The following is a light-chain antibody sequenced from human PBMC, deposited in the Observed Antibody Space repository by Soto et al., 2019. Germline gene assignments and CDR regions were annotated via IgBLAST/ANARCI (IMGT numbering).Light chain of an antibody. V-gene: IGLV2-14*01. Sequence: QSVLTQPASVSGSPGQPITISCTGTSSDVGGYNYVSWYQQHPGKAPKLMIYDVSNRPSGVSNRFSGSKSGNTASLSISGRQAEDEADYYCSSYTSSGTLVAFGGGTKLTVL. J-gene: IGLJ2*01. CDR1: SSDVGGYNY. CDR2: DVS. CDR3: SSYTSSGTLVA.